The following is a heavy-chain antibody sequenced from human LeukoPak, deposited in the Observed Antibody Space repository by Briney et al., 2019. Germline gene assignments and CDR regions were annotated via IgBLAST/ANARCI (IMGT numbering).Heavy chain of an antibody. D-gene: IGHD5-18*01. V-gene: IGHV3-74*01. CDR2: IKGDEMTT. J-gene: IGHJ3*02. CDR3: AAGSVQLREMGAFDI. CDR1: GFTFTTYW. Sequence: GGSLRLSCAASGFTFTTYWMHWVRQAPGKGLEWVSCIKGDEMTTNYADSVEGRFTISRDNAKNTVYLEINSLRAEGTAVYYCAAGSVQLREMGAFDIWGQGTMVTVSS.